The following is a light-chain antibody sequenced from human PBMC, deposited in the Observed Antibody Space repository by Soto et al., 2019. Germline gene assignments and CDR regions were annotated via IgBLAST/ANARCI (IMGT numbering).Light chain of an antibody. Sequence: QSALTQPASVSGSPGQSITISCTGTSSDVGAYNYVSWFQQHPGKAPTLIISEVSNRPSGVSNRFSGSKSGNAASLTISGLQAEDEADYFCFSFTTDWSHVFATGTKVIVL. CDR1: SSDVGAYNY. CDR3: FSFTTDWSHV. V-gene: IGLV2-14*01. J-gene: IGLJ1*01. CDR2: EVS.